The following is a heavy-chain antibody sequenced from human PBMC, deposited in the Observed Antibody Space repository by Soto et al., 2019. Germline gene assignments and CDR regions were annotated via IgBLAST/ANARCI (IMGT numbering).Heavy chain of an antibody. J-gene: IGHJ6*02. Sequence: EVQLVESGGGLVKPGGSLRLSCAASGFTFSSYSMNWVRQAPGKGLEWVSSISSSSSYIYYADSVKGRFTISRDNAKNSLYLQMNSLRAEDTAVYYCARDLGSGSYYPGDYYGMDVWGQGTTVTVSS. D-gene: IGHD1-26*01. V-gene: IGHV3-21*01. CDR3: ARDLGSGSYYPGDYYGMDV. CDR1: GFTFSSYS. CDR2: ISSSSSYI.